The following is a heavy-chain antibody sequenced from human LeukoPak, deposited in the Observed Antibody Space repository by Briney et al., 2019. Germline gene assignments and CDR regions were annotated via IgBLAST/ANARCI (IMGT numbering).Heavy chain of an antibody. D-gene: IGHD6-19*01. V-gene: IGHV3-30*02. CDR3: AKGIDPLTEWLVDAFDI. Sequence: GGSLRLSCAASGFTFSSYGMHWVRQAPGKGLEWVAFIRYDGSNKYYADSVKGRFTISRGNSKNTLYLQMNSLRAEDTAVYYCAKGIDPLTEWLVDAFDIWGQGTMVTVSS. CDR1: GFTFSSYG. CDR2: IRYDGSNK. J-gene: IGHJ3*02.